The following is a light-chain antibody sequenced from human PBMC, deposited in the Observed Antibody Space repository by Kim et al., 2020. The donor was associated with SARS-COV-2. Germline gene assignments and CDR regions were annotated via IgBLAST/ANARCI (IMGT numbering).Light chain of an antibody. CDR3: QQYHMWPLT. V-gene: IGKV3-15*01. CDR2: AAS. Sequence: GSPGERDTLSCRASQSVYNNLAWYQQKPGQAPRLLIYAASTRATGVPARFSGSGSGTEFSITISSLQSEDFAVYFCQQYHMWPLTFGGGTKVDIK. J-gene: IGKJ4*01. CDR1: QSVYNN.